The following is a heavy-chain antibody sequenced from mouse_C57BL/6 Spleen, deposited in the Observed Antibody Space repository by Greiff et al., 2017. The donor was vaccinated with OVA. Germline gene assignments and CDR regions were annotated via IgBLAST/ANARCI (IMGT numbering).Heavy chain of an antibody. CDR3: ARTYYGSSHYFDY. CDR2: IDPSDSYT. D-gene: IGHD1-1*01. CDR1: GYTFTSYW. J-gene: IGHJ2*01. Sequence: VQLQQPGAELVRPGTSVKLSCKASGYTFTSYWMHWVKQRPGQGLEWIGVIDPSDSYTKYNQKFKGKATLTVDTSSSTAYMQLSSLTSEDSAVYYCARTYYGSSHYFDYWGQGTTLTVSS. V-gene: IGHV1-59*01.